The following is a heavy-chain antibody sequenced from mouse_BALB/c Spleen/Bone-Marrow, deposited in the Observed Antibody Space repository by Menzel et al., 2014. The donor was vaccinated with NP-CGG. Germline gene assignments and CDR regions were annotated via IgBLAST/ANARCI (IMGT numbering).Heavy chain of an antibody. CDR3: SKDGGYDYSYYFDY. D-gene: IGHD2-4*01. CDR2: ISSGGHDT. Sequence: EVMLVESGGGLVKPGGSLKLSCAASGFSFSSYSMSWVRQTPEKRLEWVATISSGGHDTYYPDSVKGRFTISRDNAKNTLYLQMSSLKSEDTAMYYCSKDGGYDYSYYFDYWGQGTNLTVSS. V-gene: IGHV5-6-4*01. J-gene: IGHJ2*01. CDR1: GFSFSSYS.